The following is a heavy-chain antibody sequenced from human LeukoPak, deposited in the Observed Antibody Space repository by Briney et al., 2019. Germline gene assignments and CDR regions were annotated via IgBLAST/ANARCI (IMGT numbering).Heavy chain of an antibody. D-gene: IGHD4-17*01. V-gene: IGHV4-31*03. CDR3: ASAAVTTQANDAFDI. CDR2: IYYSGST. CDR1: GGSISSGGYY. J-gene: IGHJ3*02. Sequence: SETLSLTCTVSGGSISSGGYYWSWIRQHPGKGLEWIGYIYYSGSTYYNPSLKSRVTISVDTSKNQFSLKLSSVTAADTAVYYCASAAVTTQANDAFDIWGQGPMVTVSS.